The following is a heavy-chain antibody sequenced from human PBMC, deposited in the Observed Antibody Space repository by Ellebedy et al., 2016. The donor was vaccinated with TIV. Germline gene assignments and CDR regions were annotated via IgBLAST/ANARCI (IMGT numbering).Heavy chain of an antibody. CDR3: ARDLEAVAGRDY. D-gene: IGHD6-19*01. J-gene: IGHJ4*02. V-gene: IGHV4-39*07. CDR2: IYYSGST. Sequence: SETLSLXXAVYGGSFSGYYWGWIRQPPGKGLEWIGSIYYSGSTYYNPSLKSRVTISIDTSKNQFSLKLSSVTAADTAVYYCARDLEAVAGRDYWGQGTLVTVSS. CDR1: GGSFSGYY.